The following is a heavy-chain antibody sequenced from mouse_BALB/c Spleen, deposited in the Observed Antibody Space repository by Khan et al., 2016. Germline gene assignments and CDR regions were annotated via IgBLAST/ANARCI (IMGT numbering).Heavy chain of an antibody. CDR2: ISSGGFYT. J-gene: IGHJ3*01. Sequence: EVELVESGGGLVKPGGSLKLSCAASGFTFSNYTMSWVRQTPEKRLEWVATISSGGFYTYYPDSVKGRFTITRDNAKNTLYLQMSSLKSEDTAMYYCTRDSSGRFAYWGQGTLVTVSA. CDR3: TRDSSGRFAY. V-gene: IGHV5-6-4*01. D-gene: IGHD3-1*01. CDR1: GFTFSNYT.